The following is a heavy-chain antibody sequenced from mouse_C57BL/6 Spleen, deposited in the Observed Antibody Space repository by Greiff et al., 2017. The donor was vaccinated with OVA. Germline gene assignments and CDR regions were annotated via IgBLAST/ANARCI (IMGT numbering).Heavy chain of an antibody. CDR2: ISSGGSYT. V-gene: IGHV5-6*02. CDR3: ARMSSGSWFAY. CDR1: GFTFSSYG. Sequence: DVKLVESGGDLVKPGGSLKLSCAASGFTFSSYGMSWVRQTPDKRLEWVATISSGGSYTYYPDSVKGRFTISRDNAKNTLYLQMSSLKSEDTAMYYCARMSSGSWFAYWGQGTLVTVSA. D-gene: IGHD3-2*02. J-gene: IGHJ3*01.